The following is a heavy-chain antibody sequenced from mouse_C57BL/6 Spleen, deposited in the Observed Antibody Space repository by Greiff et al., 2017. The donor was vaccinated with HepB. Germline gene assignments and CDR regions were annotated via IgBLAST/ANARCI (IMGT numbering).Heavy chain of an antibody. J-gene: IGHJ4*01. CDR2: IDPSDSYT. V-gene: IGHV1-50*01. Sequence: QVQLQQPGAELVKPGASVKLSCKASGYTFTSYWMQWVKQRPGQGLEWIGEIDPSDSYTNYNQKFKGKATLTVDTSSSTAYMQLSSLTSEDSAVYYCARGELGRKNAMDYWGQGTSVTVSS. CDR3: ARGELGRKNAMDY. D-gene: IGHD4-1*01. CDR1: GYTFTSYW.